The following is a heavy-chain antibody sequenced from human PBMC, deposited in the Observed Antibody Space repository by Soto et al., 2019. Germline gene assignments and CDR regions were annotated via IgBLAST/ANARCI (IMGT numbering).Heavy chain of an antibody. CDR1: GGSISSYY. V-gene: IGHV4-59*01. Sequence: SETLSLTCTVSGGSISSYYWRWIRQPPGKGLEWIGYIYYSGSTNYNPSLKSRVTISVDTSKNQFSLKLSSVTAADTAVYYCARAEYQLLLPYYYYYYGMDVWGQGTTVTVSS. D-gene: IGHD2-2*01. J-gene: IGHJ6*02. CDR3: ARAEYQLLLPYYYYYYGMDV. CDR2: IYYSGST.